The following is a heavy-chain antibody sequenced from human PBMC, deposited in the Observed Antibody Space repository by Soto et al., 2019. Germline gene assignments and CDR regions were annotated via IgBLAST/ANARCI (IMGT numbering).Heavy chain of an antibody. Sequence: QVQLVESGGGVVQPGRSLRLSCAASGFTFSDYGMHWVRQAPGKGLEWVAVISYDGSNKYYPDSVKGRFTISRDNSKNTLYLQVSSLRPEATAVYYCAKIGCLRFGHDNCHHYWGQGTLVTVSS. J-gene: IGHJ4*02. D-gene: IGHD3-3*01. CDR1: GFTFSDYG. V-gene: IGHV3-30*18. CDR3: AKIGCLRFGHDNCHHY. CDR2: ISYDGSNK.